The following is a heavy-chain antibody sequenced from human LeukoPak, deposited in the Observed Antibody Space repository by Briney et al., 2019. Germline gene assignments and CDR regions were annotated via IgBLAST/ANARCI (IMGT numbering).Heavy chain of an antibody. CDR1: GFTFSSYG. CDR2: IWYDGIIT. J-gene: IGHJ4*02. V-gene: IGHV3-33*01. Sequence: GRSLRLSCAASGFTFSSYGMHWVRQAPGKGLEWVAVIWYDGIITYYADSVKGRFTISRDNSKNTLYLQINSLRAEDTALYYCAIYLLPLSSLGELSYLDWGQGTLVTVSS. CDR3: AIYLLPLSSLGELSYLD. D-gene: IGHD3-16*02.